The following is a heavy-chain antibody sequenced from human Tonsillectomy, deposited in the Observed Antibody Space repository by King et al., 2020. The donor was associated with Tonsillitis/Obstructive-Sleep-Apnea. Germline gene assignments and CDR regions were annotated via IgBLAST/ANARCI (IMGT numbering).Heavy chain of an antibody. Sequence: VQLVESGAEVKKPGASVQVSCKASGYTFTSYGIRWVRQAPGKGLEWMGWISAYNGNTNYAQKLQGRVTMTTDTSTSTAYMELRSLTSDDTAVYYCARDLATCSCPPGYYYSMFVWGHGTTVTVSS. J-gene: IGHJ6*02. D-gene: IGHD2-15*01. V-gene: IGHV1-18*01. CDR1: GYTFTSYG. CDR3: ARDLATCSCPPGYYYSMFV. CDR2: ISAYNGNT.